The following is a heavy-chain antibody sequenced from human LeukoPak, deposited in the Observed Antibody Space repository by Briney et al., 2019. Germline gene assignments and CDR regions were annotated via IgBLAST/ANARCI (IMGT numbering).Heavy chain of an antibody. CDR1: GFTFSSYS. D-gene: IGHD5-18*01. CDR3: ARDHFGPGDSNGCGY. CDR2: ISLSSSFI. V-gene: IGHV3-21*01. Sequence: PGGSLRLSCVGSGFTFSSYSMNWVRQAPGKGLEWVSSISLSSSFIYYADSVKGRFTISRDNARNSLYLQMNSLRAEDTAVYYCARDHFGPGDSNGCGYWGQGTLVTVSS. J-gene: IGHJ4*02.